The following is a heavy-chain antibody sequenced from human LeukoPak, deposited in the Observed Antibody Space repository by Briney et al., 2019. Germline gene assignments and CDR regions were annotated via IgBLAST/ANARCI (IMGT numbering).Heavy chain of an antibody. CDR3: ARDRGRYDTSGYSPHYYYYNMDV. D-gene: IGHD3-22*01. Sequence: GGSLRLSCAGSGFTFSSYSMNWVRQAPGKGLEWVSSISAYSSHIYYADSLKGRFTISRDNAKNSLYLQMNSLRAEDTAVYYCARDRGRYDTSGYSPHYYYYNMDVWAKGTTVTVSS. CDR1: GFTFSSYS. CDR2: ISAYSSHI. J-gene: IGHJ6*03. V-gene: IGHV3-21*01.